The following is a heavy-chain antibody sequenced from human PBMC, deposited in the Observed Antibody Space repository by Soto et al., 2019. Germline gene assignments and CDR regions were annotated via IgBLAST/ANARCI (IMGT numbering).Heavy chain of an antibody. CDR2: ISSSSSYI. V-gene: IGHV3-21*01. Sequence: PGGSLRLSCAASGFTFSSYSMNWIRQAPGKGLEWVSSISSSSSYIYYADSVKGRFTISRDNAKNSLYLQMNSLRAEDTAVYYCAREVGLGDKYTFNWFDPWGQGTLVTVSS. D-gene: IGHD2-2*02. J-gene: IGHJ5*02. CDR3: AREVGLGDKYTFNWFDP. CDR1: GFTFSSYS.